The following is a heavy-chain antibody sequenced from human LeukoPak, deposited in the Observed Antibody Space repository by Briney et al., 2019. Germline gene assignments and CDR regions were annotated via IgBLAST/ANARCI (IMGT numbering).Heavy chain of an antibody. Sequence: QSGGSLRLSCAASGFAFSNFAMHWVRQAPGKGLEWVAVVSYEGTIKYYSDSAKGRFTISRDNSNSLISLQMDNLTTEDTAVYYCAREKFDSWGQGTLVIVSP. V-gene: IGHV3-30*14. CDR2: VSYEGTIK. CDR3: AREKFDS. CDR1: GFAFSNFA. J-gene: IGHJ5*01.